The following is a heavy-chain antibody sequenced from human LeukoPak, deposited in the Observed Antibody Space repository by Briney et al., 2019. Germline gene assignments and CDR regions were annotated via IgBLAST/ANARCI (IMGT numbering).Heavy chain of an antibody. D-gene: IGHD2-2*01. CDR2: ILFAGRNQ. CDR3: ARDRGYCSSTRCYYPFAP. CDR1: AFSPTSYV. V-gene: IGHV3-30*19. Sequence: SLTLSCPASAFSPTSYVMQWVSPTPDSWLEWVAVILFAGRNQSSADSVKGRFPISRDNSRNTLYLQMTSLRAEATAVYSCARDRGYCSSTRCYYPFAPWGQGTLVTVSS. J-gene: IGHJ5*02.